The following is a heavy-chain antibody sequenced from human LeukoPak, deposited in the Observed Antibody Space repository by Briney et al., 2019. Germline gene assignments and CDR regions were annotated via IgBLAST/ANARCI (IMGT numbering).Heavy chain of an antibody. CDR3: TRAPRGGWLNWFDP. CDR1: GFTFGDYA. Sequence: GGSLRLSCTASGFTFGDYAMSWFRQAPGKGLEWVGFIRSKAYGGTTEYAASVKGRFTISRDDSKSIAYLQMTSLKTEDTAVYYCTRAPRGGWLNWFDPWGQGTLVTVSS. J-gene: IGHJ5*02. V-gene: IGHV3-49*03. CDR2: IRSKAYGGTT. D-gene: IGHD3-22*01.